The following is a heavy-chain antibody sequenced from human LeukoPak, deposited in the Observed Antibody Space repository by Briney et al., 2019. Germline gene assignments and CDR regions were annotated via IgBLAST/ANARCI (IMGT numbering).Heavy chain of an antibody. CDR3: ARSGKYSGYDPQEYYYDGMDV. CDR1: GFTFSSYG. CDR2: IWYDGSNK. D-gene: IGHD5-12*01. Sequence: PGGSLRLSCAASGFTFSSYGMHWVRQAPGKGLEWVAVIWYDGSNKYYADSVKGRFTISRDNSKNTLYLQMNSLRAEDTAVYYCARSGKYSGYDPQEYYYDGMDVWGQGTTVTVSS. J-gene: IGHJ6*02. V-gene: IGHV3-33*01.